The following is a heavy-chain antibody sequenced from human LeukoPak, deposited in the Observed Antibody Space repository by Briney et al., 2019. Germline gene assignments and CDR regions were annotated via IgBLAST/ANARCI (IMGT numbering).Heavy chain of an antibody. CDR2: INPGGGST. D-gene: IGHD4/OR15-4a*01. CDR1: GYIFTSYY. V-gene: IGHV1-46*01. Sequence: GASVKVSCKASGYIFTSYYMHWVRQAPGQGLEWMGIINPGGGSTNYAQNFQGRVTMTRDTSTSTVYMELSSLRSEDTAVYYCARICQGMVLDYWGQGTLVTVSS. J-gene: IGHJ4*02. CDR3: ARICQGMVLDY.